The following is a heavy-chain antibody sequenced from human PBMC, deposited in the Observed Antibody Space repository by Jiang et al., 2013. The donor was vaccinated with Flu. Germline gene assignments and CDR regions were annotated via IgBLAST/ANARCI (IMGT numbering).Heavy chain of an antibody. V-gene: IGHV3-53*01. CDR3: ARGYSGSYEADY. CDR2: IYSGGST. Sequence: GFTVSSNYMSWVRQAPGKGLEWVSVIYSGGSTYYADSVKGRFTISRDNSKNTLYLQMNSLRAEDTAVYYCARGYSGSYEADYWGQGTLVTVSS. CDR1: GFTVSSNY. J-gene: IGHJ4*02. D-gene: IGHD1-26*01.